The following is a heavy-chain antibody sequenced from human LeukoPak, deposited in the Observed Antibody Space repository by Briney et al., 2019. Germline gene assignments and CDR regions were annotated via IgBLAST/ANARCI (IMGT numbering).Heavy chain of an antibody. CDR3: ARVKWVYSSGPNHWFDP. V-gene: IGHV1-18*01. J-gene: IGHJ5*02. Sequence: DSVKVSCKASGYTFTSYGISWVRQAPGQGLEWMGWISAYNGNTNYAQKLQGRVTMTTDTSTSTAYIELRSLRSDDTAVYYCARVKWVYSSGPNHWFDPWGQGTLVTVSS. D-gene: IGHD6-19*01. CDR2: ISAYNGNT. CDR1: GYTFTSYG.